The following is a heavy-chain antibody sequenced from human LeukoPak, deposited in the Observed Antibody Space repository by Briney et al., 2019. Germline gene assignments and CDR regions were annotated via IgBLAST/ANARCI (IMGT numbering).Heavy chain of an antibody. CDR3: ARLLNLAVAG. D-gene: IGHD6-19*01. CDR1: GDTFSSYA. CDR2: IIPIFGTA. J-gene: IGHJ4*02. Sequence: GASLKVSCKASGDTFSSYAISWVRQAPGQGLEWMGGIIPIFGTANYAQKFQGRVTITADESTSTAYMELSSLRSEDTAVYYCARLLNLAVAGWGQGTLVTVSS. V-gene: IGHV1-69*01.